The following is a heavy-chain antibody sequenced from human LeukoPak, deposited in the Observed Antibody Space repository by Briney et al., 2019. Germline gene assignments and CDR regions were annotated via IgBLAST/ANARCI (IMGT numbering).Heavy chain of an antibody. D-gene: IGHD1-26*01. V-gene: IGHV4-59*01. CDR2: VYYSGTT. CDR3: AKGATNFEY. Sequence: SETLSLTCTVSGGSISSYYWSWIRQPPGKGLEWIGYVYYSGTTNYNPSLKSRVTISVDTSKNQFSMELTSVTAADTAVYYCAKGATNFEYWGQGSLVTVSS. J-gene: IGHJ4*02. CDR1: GGSISSYY.